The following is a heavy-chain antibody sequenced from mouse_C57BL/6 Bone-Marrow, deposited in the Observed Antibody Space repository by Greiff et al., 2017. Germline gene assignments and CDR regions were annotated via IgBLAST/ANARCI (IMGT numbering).Heavy chain of an antibody. D-gene: IGHD2-3*01. Sequence: VQLQQSGAELVRPGSSVKMSCKTSGYTFTSYGINWVKQRPGQGLEWIGYIYIGNGYTEYNEKFKGKATLTSATASSTAYMQLSSLTSEDSAIYCCARPIYDGYYWYFDVWGTGTTVTVSS. CDR2: IYIGNGYT. J-gene: IGHJ1*03. V-gene: IGHV1-58*01. CDR1: GYTFTSYG. CDR3: ARPIYDGYYWYFDV.